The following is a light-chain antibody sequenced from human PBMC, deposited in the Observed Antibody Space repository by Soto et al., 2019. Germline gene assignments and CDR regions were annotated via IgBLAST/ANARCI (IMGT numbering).Light chain of an antibody. V-gene: IGKV1-5*03. J-gene: IGKJ4*01. CDR1: QSIGAS. Sequence: DIQMTQSPSTLYASVGDRVTITCRASQSIGASLAWFQQKPGKAPNHLIYKASSLESGVPSRFSGSGSGTEFTRTISTLQPDDFATYYCQQYNSSPLTFGGGTKVEIK. CDR2: KAS. CDR3: QQYNSSPLT.